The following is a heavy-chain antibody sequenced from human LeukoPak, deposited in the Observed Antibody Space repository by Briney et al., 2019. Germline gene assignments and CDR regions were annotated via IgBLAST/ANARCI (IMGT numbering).Heavy chain of an antibody. CDR2: IIPIFGTA. D-gene: IGHD6-13*01. V-gene: IGHV1-69*13. J-gene: IGHJ6*02. CDR1: GGTFSSYA. Sequence: RASVKVSCKASGGTFSSYAISWVRQAPGQGLEWMGGIIPIFGTANYAQKFQGRVTITADESTSTAYMELSSLRSEDTAVYYCARELGAAENHGIDVWGQGTTVTVSS. CDR3: ARELGAAENHGIDV.